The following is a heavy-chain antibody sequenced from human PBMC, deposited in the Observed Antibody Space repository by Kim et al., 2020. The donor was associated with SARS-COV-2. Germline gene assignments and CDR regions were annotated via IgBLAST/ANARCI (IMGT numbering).Heavy chain of an antibody. J-gene: IGHJ4*02. D-gene: IGHD1-1*01. V-gene: IGHV4-31*03. CDR3: ATLGKKYGNSVDF. CDR2: IFYTGNT. Sequence: SETLSLTCTVSGGSIGNSGNYWIWIRQHPGKGLECIGYIFYTGNTYYSPSLRSRVAMSVDTSQNQFSLRLNSVTAADTAVYFCATLGKKYGNSVDFWGQGTLVTVSS. CDR1: GGSIGNSGNY.